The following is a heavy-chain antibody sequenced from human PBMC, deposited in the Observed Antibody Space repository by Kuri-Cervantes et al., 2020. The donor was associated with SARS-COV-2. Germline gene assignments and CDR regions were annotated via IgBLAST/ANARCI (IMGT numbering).Heavy chain of an antibody. CDR1: GYTFTNYY. CDR3: ARDGRDGYNREFLTD. J-gene: IGHJ4*02. CDR2: INPDGGAT. V-gene: IGHV1-46*01. Sequence: ASVKLSCKASGYTFTNYYIHWVRQAPGQGLEWMGIINPDGGATTYAQKFQGRVTMTRDTSTSTVYMELSSLRFEDTAVYFCARDGRDGYNREFLTDWGQGTLVTVSS. D-gene: IGHD5-24*01.